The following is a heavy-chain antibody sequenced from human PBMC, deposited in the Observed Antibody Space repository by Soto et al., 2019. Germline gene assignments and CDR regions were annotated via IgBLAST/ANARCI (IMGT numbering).Heavy chain of an antibody. D-gene: IGHD3-10*01. CDR1: GGSVSSGSYY. CDR2: IYYSGST. Sequence: QVQLQESGPGLVKPSETLSLTCTVSGGSVSSGSYYWRWIRQPPGKGLEWIGYIYYSGSTNYNPSLRGRVTISVDTSKNQFSLKLSSVTAADTAVYYCARDAMVRGVINWGQGTLVTVSS. J-gene: IGHJ4*02. CDR3: ARDAMVRGVIN. V-gene: IGHV4-61*01.